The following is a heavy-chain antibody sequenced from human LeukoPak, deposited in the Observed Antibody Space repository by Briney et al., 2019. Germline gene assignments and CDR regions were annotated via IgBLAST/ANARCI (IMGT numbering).Heavy chain of an antibody. V-gene: IGHV3-21*01. Sequence: GGSLRLYCAASGFTFSSYSMNWVRQAPGQGLEWVSSISSSTTNIYYADSVAGRFTTSRDNGQNSVYLQMNSLRVEDTGVYYCAKSGAPYYDFWSGYYNNWLDSWGQGILVTVSS. J-gene: IGHJ5*01. CDR3: AKSGAPYYDFWSGYYNNWLDS. D-gene: IGHD3-3*01. CDR2: ISSSTTNI. CDR1: GFTFSSYS.